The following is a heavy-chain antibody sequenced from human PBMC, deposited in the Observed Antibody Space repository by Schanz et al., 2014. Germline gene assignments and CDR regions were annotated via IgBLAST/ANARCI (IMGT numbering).Heavy chain of an antibody. CDR1: GFTFDKYA. J-gene: IGHJ5*01. Sequence: EVQLVESGGGLVQPGKSLRLSCAASGFTFDKYAMHWVRQAPGKGLEWVSAMNESHSTIYYADSVRGRFTISRDNAENSLYLQMNSLRAEDTAVYYCAKQHIVRGVIYLNWFDSWGQGTLVTVSS. CDR2: MNESHSTI. D-gene: IGHD3-10*01. V-gene: IGHV3-9*01. CDR3: AKQHIVRGVIYLNWFDS.